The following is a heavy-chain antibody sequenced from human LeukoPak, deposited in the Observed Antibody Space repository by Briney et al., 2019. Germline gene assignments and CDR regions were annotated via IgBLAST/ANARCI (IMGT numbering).Heavy chain of an antibody. CDR2: IYYSGST. V-gene: IGHV4-39*01. CDR3: ARGGYDSSGFDY. J-gene: IGHJ4*02. D-gene: IGHD3-22*01. Sequence: SETLSLTCTVSGGSISSSSYYWGWIRQPPGKGLEWIGSIYYSGSTYYNPSLKSRVTISVDTSKNQFSLKLSSVTAADTAVYYCARGGYDSSGFDYWGQGTLVTVSS. CDR1: GGSISSSSYY.